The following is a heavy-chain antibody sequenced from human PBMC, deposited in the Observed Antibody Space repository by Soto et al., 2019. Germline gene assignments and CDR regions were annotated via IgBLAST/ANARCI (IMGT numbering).Heavy chain of an antibody. V-gene: IGHV3-21*01. CDR1: GFTFSSYA. Sequence: GGSLRLSCAASGFTFSSYAMSWVRQAPGKGLEWVSAISGSSSYIYYADSVKGRFTISRDNAKNSLYLQMNSLRAEDTAVYYCARDAGSPYYYYYMDVWGKGTTVTVSS. CDR3: ARDAGSPYYYYYMDV. J-gene: IGHJ6*03. CDR2: ISGSSSYI. D-gene: IGHD6-6*01.